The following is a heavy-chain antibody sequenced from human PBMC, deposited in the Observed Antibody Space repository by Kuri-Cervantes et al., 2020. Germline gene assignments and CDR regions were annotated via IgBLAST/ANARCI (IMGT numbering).Heavy chain of an antibody. Sequence: SETLSLTCSVSGGSINSHYWSWIRQPAGKGLEWIGRVYTSGSTNYNPSLKSRVTISVDTSKNQFSLKLTSVTAADTALYYCAIDFDLNWFDPWGQGTLVTVSS. D-gene: IGHD3-9*01. J-gene: IGHJ5*02. CDR2: VYTSGST. V-gene: IGHV4-4*07. CDR3: AIDFDLNWFDP. CDR1: GGSINSHY.